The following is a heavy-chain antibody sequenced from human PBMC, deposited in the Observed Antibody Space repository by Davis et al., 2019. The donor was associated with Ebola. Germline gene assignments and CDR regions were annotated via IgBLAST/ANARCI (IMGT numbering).Heavy chain of an antibody. CDR2: IYHSGST. J-gene: IGHJ4*02. V-gene: IGHV4-38-2*02. Sequence: SETLSLTCTVSGYSITRGFTWGWIRQPPGKGLEWIGSIYHSGSTNYSPSLKSRVTISADTSKNQFSLRLKSVTAADTAMYYCARDYVYWGQGILVTVSS. CDR3: ARDYVY. D-gene: IGHD1-14*01. CDR1: GYSITRGFT.